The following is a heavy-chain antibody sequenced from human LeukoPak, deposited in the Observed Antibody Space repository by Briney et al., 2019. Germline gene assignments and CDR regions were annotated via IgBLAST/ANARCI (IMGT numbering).Heavy chain of an antibody. V-gene: IGHV1-46*01. J-gene: IGHJ4*02. CDR2: INPSGGST. D-gene: IGHD6-13*01. CDR1: GYTFTSYY. CDR3: ARGARSWFRTLYYFDY. Sequence: ASVKVSCKASGYTFTSYYMHWVRRAPGQGLEWMGIINPSGGSTSYAQKFQGRVTMTRDTSTSTVYMELSSLRSEDTAVYYCARGARSWFRTLYYFDYWGQGTLVTVSS.